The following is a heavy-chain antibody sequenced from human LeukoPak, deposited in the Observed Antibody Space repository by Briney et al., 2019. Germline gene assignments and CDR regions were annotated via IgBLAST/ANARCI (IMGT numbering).Heavy chain of an antibody. CDR1: GGSISSGGYY. CDR3: ARRAITDYDSSGYSSFSFDY. CDR2: IYYSGST. V-gene: IGHV4-31*03. D-gene: IGHD3-22*01. Sequence: SETLSLTCTVSGGSISSGGYYWSWIRQHPGKGLEWIGYIYYSGSTYYNPSLRSRVTISVDTSKSQFSLKLSSVTAADTAVYYCARRAITDYDSSGYSSFSFDYWGQGTLVTVSS. J-gene: IGHJ4*02.